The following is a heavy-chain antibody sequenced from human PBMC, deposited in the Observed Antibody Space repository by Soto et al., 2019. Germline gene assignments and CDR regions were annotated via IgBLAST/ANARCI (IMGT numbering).Heavy chain of an antibody. CDR1: VFSLRNTRMG. Sequence: SGPTLVNPTETLTLTCTFSVFSLRNTRMGVSWIRQSPGNPLEWLAHIFSSGEKSYSTSLNARLTISKDTSKRQVVRTMTNMAPVDTATYVCARLQVSYEELSTTHFFDYWGQGTLVTVSS. J-gene: IGHJ4*02. CDR2: IFSSGEK. D-gene: IGHD3-10*01. CDR3: ARLQVSYEELSTTHFFDY. V-gene: IGHV2-26*01.